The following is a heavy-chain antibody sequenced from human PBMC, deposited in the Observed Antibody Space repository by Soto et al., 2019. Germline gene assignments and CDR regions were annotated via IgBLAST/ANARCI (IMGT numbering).Heavy chain of an antibody. CDR1: GGTFSSYA. CDR3: ASRCSSTSCQGLNFDY. Sequence: ASVKVSCKASGGTFSSYAISWVRQAPGQGLEWMGGIIPIFGTANYAQKFQGRVTITADESTSTAYMELSSLRSEDTAVYYCASRCSSTSCQGLNFDYWGQGTLVTVS. V-gene: IGHV1-69*13. CDR2: IIPIFGTA. J-gene: IGHJ4*02. D-gene: IGHD2-2*01.